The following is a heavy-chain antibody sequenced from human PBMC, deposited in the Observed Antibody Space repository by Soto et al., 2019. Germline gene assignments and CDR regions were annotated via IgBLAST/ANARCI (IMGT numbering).Heavy chain of an antibody. D-gene: IGHD3-10*01. V-gene: IGHV2-5*02. CDR1: GFSLSTREVG. CDR2: IYWDDGK. CDR3: AHRAYYYGSGSYYTH. J-gene: IGHJ4*02. Sequence: SGPTLVNPTQTLTLTCTFSGFSLSTREVGVGWIRQPPGKALEWLALIYWDDGKRYRPSLKSRLTIAKDTSKNLVILIMTNMDPEDTATYYCAHRAYYYGSGSYYTHWGQGILVTVSS.